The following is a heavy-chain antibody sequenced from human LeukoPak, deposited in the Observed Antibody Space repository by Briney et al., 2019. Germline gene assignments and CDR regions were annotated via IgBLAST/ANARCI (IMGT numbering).Heavy chain of an antibody. CDR2: IVVGSGNT. J-gene: IGHJ6*03. CDR1: GFTFTSSA. V-gene: IGHV1-58*02. Sequence: SVKVSCKASGFTFTSSAMQWVRQARGQRLEWIGWIVVGSGNTNYAQKFQERVTITRDMSTSTAYMELSSLRSEDTAVYYCAADGRDYGDPETPYYYYYYMDVWGKGTTVTVSS. CDR3: AADGRDYGDPETPYYYYYYMDV. D-gene: IGHD4-17*01.